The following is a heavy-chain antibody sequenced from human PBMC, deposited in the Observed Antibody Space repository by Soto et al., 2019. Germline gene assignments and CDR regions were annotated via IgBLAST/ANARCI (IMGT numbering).Heavy chain of an antibody. CDR3: ARDRGSINYYGMDV. CDR2: IIPIFGTA. CDR1: GGTFSSYA. V-gene: IGHV1-69*06. D-gene: IGHD3-10*01. J-gene: IGHJ6*02. Sequence: SVKFSCKASGGTFSSYAISWVRQAPGQGLEWMGGIIPIFGTANYAQKFQGRVTITADKSTSTAYMELSSLRSEDTAVYYCARDRGSINYYGMDVWGQGTTVTVSS.